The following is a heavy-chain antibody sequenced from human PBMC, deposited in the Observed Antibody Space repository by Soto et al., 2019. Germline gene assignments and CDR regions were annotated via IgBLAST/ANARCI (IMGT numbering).Heavy chain of an antibody. CDR1: GFTFSSYA. CDR2: ISGSGNKR. V-gene: IGHV3-23*01. J-gene: IGHJ6*02. D-gene: IGHD2-15*01. CDR3: AREVCRGGSCYDSTNHYYNGMDV. Sequence: EVQLLESGGGLVQPGGSLRLSCVASGFTFSSYAMSWVRQAPGKGLEWVAAISGSGNKRYYADHVKGRFTISRDHAKNSVFLQMNRRRVEVTEVYHCAREVCRGGSCYDSTNHYYNGMDVWGQGTTATVSS.